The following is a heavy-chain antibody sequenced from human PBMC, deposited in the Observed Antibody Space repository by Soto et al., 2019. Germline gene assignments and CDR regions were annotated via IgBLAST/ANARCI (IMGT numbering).Heavy chain of an antibody. CDR2: IYYSGST. Sequence: PSETLSLTCTVSGGSISSYYWSWIRQPPGKGLEWIGYIYYSGSTNYNPSLKSRVTISVDTSKNQFSLKLSSVTAADTAVYYCARDSTKAFDPWGQGTLVTVSS. CDR1: GGSISSYY. CDR3: ARDSTKAFDP. V-gene: IGHV4-59*01. J-gene: IGHJ5*02.